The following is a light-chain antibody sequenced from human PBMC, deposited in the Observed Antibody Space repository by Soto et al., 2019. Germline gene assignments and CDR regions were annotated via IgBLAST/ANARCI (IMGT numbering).Light chain of an antibody. CDR3: AAWDDSLNGLV. CDR1: SSNIGSNT. V-gene: IGLV1-44*01. Sequence: QSVLTQPASASGTPGQRVTISCSGSSSNIGSNTVNWYQQLPGTAPKLLIYNNNQRPSGVPDRFSGSKSGTSASLAISGRQSEDEADYYCAAWDDSLNGLVFGTGTKLTVL. CDR2: NNN. J-gene: IGLJ1*01.